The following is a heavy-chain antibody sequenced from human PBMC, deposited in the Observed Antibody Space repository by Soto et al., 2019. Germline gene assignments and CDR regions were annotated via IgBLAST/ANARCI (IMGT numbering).Heavy chain of an antibody. D-gene: IGHD3-3*01. V-gene: IGHV5-51*01. Sequence: PGESLKISCKGSGYSFTSYWIGWVRQMPGKGLEWMGIIYPGDSDTRYSPSFQGQVTISADKSISTAYLQWSSLKASDTAMYYCARHFTRSLLYSPGYYYYMDVWGKGTTVTVSS. CDR1: GYSFTSYW. CDR3: ARHFTRSLLYSPGYYYYMDV. CDR2: IYPGDSDT. J-gene: IGHJ6*03.